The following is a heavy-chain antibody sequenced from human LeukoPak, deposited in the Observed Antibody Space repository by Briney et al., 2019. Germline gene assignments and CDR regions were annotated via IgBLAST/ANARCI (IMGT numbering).Heavy chain of an antibody. CDR3: AKDDAWLQYND. D-gene: IGHD5-24*01. Sequence: GGSLRLSCAASGFTFSSYAMSWVRQAPGKGLEWVSAISGSGGSTYYADSVKGRFTISRDNSKNTLYLQINSLSDEDTAVYYCAKDDAWLQYNDWGQGTLVTVSS. CDR1: GFTFSSYA. J-gene: IGHJ4*02. V-gene: IGHV3-23*01. CDR2: ISGSGGST.